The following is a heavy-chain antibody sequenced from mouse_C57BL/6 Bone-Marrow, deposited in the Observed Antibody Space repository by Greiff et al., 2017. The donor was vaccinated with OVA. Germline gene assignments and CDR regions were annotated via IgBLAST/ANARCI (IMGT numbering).Heavy chain of an antibody. D-gene: IGHD2-4*01. Sequence: VQLKQSGPVLVKPGASVKMSCKASGYTFTDYYMNWVKQSHGKSLEWIGVINPYNGGTSYNQKFKGKATLTVDKSSSTAYMELNSLTSEDSAVYYCARRGWDYDGRNFDYWGQGTTLTVSS. CDR3: ARRGWDYDGRNFDY. J-gene: IGHJ2*01. V-gene: IGHV1-19*01. CDR2: INPYNGGT. CDR1: GYTFTDYY.